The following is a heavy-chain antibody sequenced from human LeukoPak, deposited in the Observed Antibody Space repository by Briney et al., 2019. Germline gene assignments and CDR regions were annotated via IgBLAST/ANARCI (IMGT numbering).Heavy chain of an antibody. CDR3: ARRRYYDGSGYLE. CDR1: GDSVSRSDSY. Sequence: SETLSPTCSVSGDSVSRSDSYWDWIRQPPGKGLEWIGTICFSGRTYYSPSLKSRVTMSVDPSNNQFSLNLRSVTAADTAVYYCARRRYYDGSGYLEWGQGTLLSVSS. V-gene: IGHV4-39*01. CDR2: ICFSGRT. D-gene: IGHD3-22*01. J-gene: IGHJ1*01.